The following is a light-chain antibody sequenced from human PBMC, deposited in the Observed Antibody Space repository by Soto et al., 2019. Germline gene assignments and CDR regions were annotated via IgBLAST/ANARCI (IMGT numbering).Light chain of an antibody. CDR3: QSHDSSNVV. V-gene: IGLV6-57*01. Sequence: NFMLTQPHSVSESPGKTVTISCTRSSGSIATNYVQWYQQRPGSSPTTVISEDDQRPSGVPDRFSGSIDSSSNSASLTISGLKTDDEAVYYCQSHDSSNVVFGGGTKLTVL. J-gene: IGLJ2*01. CDR1: SGSIATNY. CDR2: EDD.